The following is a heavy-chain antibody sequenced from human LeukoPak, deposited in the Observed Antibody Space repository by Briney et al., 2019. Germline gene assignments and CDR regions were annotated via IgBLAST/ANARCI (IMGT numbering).Heavy chain of an antibody. V-gene: IGHV4-61*02. CDR1: GGSISSGSYY. CDR3: ARSCSSGWYSWYFDL. J-gene: IGHJ2*01. CDR2: IYTSGST. D-gene: IGHD6-19*01. Sequence: SETLSLTCTVSGGSISSGSYYWSWIRQPAGKGLEWIGRIYTSGSTNYNPSLKSRVTLSVDTSKNQFSLKLSSVTAADTAVYYCARSCSSGWYSWYFDLWGRGTLVTVSS.